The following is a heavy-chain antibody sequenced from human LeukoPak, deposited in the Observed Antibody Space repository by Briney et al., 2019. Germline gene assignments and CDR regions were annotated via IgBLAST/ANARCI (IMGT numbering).Heavy chain of an antibody. D-gene: IGHD3-10*01. CDR1: GYTFTSYY. J-gene: IGHJ4*02. CDR2: INPSGGST. V-gene: IGHV1-46*01. Sequence: ASVKVSCKASGYTFTSYYMHWVRRAPGQGLEWMGIINPSGGSTSYAQKFQGRVTMTRDTSTSTVYMELSSLRSEDTAVYYCAREVRPLLWFGETVYYFDYWGQGTLVTVSS. CDR3: AREVRPLLWFGETVYYFDY.